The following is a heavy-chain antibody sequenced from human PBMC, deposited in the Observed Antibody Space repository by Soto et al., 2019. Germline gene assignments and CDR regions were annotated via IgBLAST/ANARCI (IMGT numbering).Heavy chain of an antibody. CDR1: GGTFSSYA. D-gene: IGHD3-3*01. J-gene: IGHJ5*02. CDR2: IIPIFGTA. Sequence: QVQLVQSGAEVKKPGSSVKVSCKASGGTFSSYAISWVRQAPGQGLEWMGGIIPIFGTANYAQKFQGRVTMTADEATSTAYMELSSRRSEDTAVYYCARGGLRLLESRHWFDPWGQGTLVTVSS. CDR3: ARGGLRLLESRHWFDP. V-gene: IGHV1-69*12.